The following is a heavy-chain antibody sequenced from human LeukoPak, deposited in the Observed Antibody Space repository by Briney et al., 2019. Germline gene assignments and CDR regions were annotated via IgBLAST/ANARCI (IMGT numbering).Heavy chain of an antibody. CDR3: ARSKSGWFDP. V-gene: IGHV4-59*10. Sequence: SETLSLTCAVYGGSFSGYYWSWIRQPAGKGLEWIGRIYTSGSTNYNPSLKSRVTMSVDTSKNQFSLKLSSVTAADTAVYYCARSKSGWFDPWGQGTLVTVSS. CDR2: IYTSGST. CDR1: GGSFSGYY. J-gene: IGHJ5*02. D-gene: IGHD3-10*01.